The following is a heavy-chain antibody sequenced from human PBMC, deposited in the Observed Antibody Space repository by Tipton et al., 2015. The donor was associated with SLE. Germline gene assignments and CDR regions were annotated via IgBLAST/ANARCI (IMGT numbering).Heavy chain of an antibody. V-gene: IGHV4-59*12. Sequence: TLSLTCTVSGGSISSYYWSWIQQPPGKGLEWIGYIYYSGSTNYNPSLKSRVTISVDTSKNQFSLKLNSVTAADTAVYYCARGPRWAPLCEFWGQGTLVTVSS. CDR1: GGSISSYY. J-gene: IGHJ4*02. CDR2: IYYSGST. CDR3: ARGPRWAPLCEF. D-gene: IGHD1-26*01.